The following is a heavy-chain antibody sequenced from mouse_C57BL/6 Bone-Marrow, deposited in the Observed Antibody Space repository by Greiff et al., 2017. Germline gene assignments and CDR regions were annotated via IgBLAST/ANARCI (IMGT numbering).Heavy chain of an antibody. CDR3: ARGAYDYVRYYAMDY. V-gene: IGHV1-18*01. Sequence: VQLQQSGPELVKPGASVKIPCKASGYTFTDYNMDWVKQSHGKSLEWIGDINPNNGGTIYNQKFKGKATLTVDKSSSTAYMELRSLTSEDTAVYYCARGAYDYVRYYAMDYWGQGTSVTVSS. D-gene: IGHD2-4*01. CDR1: GYTFTDYN. J-gene: IGHJ4*01. CDR2: INPNNGGT.